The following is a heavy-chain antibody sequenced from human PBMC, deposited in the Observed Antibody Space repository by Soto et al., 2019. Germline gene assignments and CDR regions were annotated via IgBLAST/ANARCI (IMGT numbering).Heavy chain of an antibody. CDR3: ARDLWGYCGTDCYPLDV. J-gene: IGHJ6*02. CDR2: IYNTGST. Sequence: SETLSLTCTVSGASISGSSRSWIRQPTGKGLELIGYIYNTGSTVYNPSFKSRVTISVDTSKSQFSLRLNSVTAADTAVYYCARDLWGYCGTDCYPLDVRGQGTTVT. CDR1: GASISGSS. D-gene: IGHD2-21*02. V-gene: IGHV4-59*01.